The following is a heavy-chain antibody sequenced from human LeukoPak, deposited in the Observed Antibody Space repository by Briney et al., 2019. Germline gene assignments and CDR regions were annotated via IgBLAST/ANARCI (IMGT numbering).Heavy chain of an antibody. CDR3: ARDIDWLDC. CDR1: GFNMSDYW. J-gene: IGHJ5*01. V-gene: IGHV3-7*01. D-gene: IGHD2-15*01. CDR2: IKQDGSEI. Sequence: PGGSLSLSCIASGFNMSDYWMSWVRQAPGKGLEWVANIKQDGSEIYSGDSLKGRFTISRDNAKNSLYLQMNSLRGEDTAVYYCARDIDWLDCWGQGTLVTVSS.